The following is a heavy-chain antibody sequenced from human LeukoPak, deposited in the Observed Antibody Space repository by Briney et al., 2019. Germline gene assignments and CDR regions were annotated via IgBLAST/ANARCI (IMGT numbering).Heavy chain of an antibody. CDR3: ARDTGSEAGDRAFDI. Sequence: PSETLSLTCAVSGYFIRSGYYWGWVRQPPGKGLEWIGSMYHSGRTQNNPSLKSRVTISIDSSKNQFSLNLTSVTAADTAVYYCARDTGSEAGDRAFDIWGQGTMVTVSS. D-gene: IGHD6-13*01. CDR2: MYHSGRT. CDR1: GYFIRSGYY. J-gene: IGHJ3*02. V-gene: IGHV4-38-2*02.